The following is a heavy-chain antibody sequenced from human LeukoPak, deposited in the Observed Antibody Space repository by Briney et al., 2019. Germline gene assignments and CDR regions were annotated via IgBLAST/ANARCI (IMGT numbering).Heavy chain of an antibody. CDR3: ARGPTRRTPGGGT. CDR1: GGSFSGYY. J-gene: IGHJ5*02. Sequence: SETLSLTCAVYGGSFSGYYWSWIRQPPGKGLEWNGEINHSGSTNYNPSLKSRVTISVDTSKNQFSLKLSSVTAADTAVYYCARGPTRRTPGGGTWGQGTLVTVSS. V-gene: IGHV4-34*01. CDR2: INHSGST. D-gene: IGHD3-16*01.